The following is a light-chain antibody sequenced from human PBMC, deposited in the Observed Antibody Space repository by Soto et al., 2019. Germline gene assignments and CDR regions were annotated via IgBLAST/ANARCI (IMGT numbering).Light chain of an antibody. J-gene: IGLJ1*01. CDR3: TSCITANTRCV. CDR2: EVN. CDR1: SSDIGRYNY. Sequence: QSALTQPASVSGSPGQSITISCTGTSSDIGRYNYVSWFQQHPGKVPKLVIFEVNYRPSGVSDRFSGSKSGNTASLTITGLQAEHETDYYCTSCITANTRCVFGSGTKVTVL. V-gene: IGLV2-14*01.